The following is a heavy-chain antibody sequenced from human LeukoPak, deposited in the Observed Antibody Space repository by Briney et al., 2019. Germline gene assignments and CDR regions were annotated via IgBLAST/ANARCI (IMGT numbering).Heavy chain of an antibody. D-gene: IGHD3-3*01. J-gene: IGHJ4*02. Sequence: SGPTLVNPTQTLTLTCTFSGFSLHISEVGVGWIRQPPGKALEWLALIYWDDDKRYSPSLRSRLTITKDTSKNQVVLTMTNMDPEDTATYYCAHRPDSDYDFWSGYRTDYFDYWGQGTLVTVSS. CDR1: GFSLHISEVG. V-gene: IGHV2-5*02. CDR2: IYWDDDK. CDR3: AHRPDSDYDFWSGYRTDYFDY.